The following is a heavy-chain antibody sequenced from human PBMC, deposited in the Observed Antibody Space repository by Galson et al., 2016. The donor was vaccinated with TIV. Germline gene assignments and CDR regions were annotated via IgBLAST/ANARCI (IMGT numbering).Heavy chain of an antibody. J-gene: IGHJ6*02. CDR3: AKNSRSDASMDYYYYHGMDV. CDR1: GFTFDDYP. Sequence: SLRLSCAASGFTFDDYPMHWVRQAPGKGLEWVSGINWKGNSVDYADSVRGRFTISRDNAKNSLYLQMNSLRPEDTALYYCAKNSRSDASMDYYYYHGMDVWGQGTTVTVSS. V-gene: IGHV3-9*01. D-gene: IGHD5-18*01. CDR2: INWKGNSV.